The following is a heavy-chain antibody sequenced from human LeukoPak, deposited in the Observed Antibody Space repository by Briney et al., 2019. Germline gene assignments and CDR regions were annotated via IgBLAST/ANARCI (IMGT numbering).Heavy chain of an antibody. J-gene: IGHJ4*01. CDR3: AKSGGYGLIDY. Sequence: SETLSLTCNVSGVSISSSSYYWGWIRQPPVKGLEWIGSIYSSGSTYYNSSLKSRVTISIDTSKNQVSLKMSSVTAADTAVYYCAKSGGYGLIDYWGQGTLVTVSS. V-gene: IGHV4-39*01. CDR2: IYSSGST. CDR1: GVSISSSSYY. D-gene: IGHD6-25*01.